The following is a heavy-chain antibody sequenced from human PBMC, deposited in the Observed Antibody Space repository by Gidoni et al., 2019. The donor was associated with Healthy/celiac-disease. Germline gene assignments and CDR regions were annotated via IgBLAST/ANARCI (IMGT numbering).Heavy chain of an antibody. CDR2: INHSAST. J-gene: IGHJ5*01. D-gene: IGHD3-10*01. Sequence: PSETLPLTSADYGESFIGDYWRWIRQPPGQGPEWDGEINHSASTNYNPSLKSRVTISVDTSKNQFSLKLSSVTAADAAVYYCARGKRLYITMVRGVRSDRFDTWGQGTLVTVSS. V-gene: IGHV4-34*01. CDR1: GESFIGDY. CDR3: ARGKRLYITMVRGVRSDRFDT.